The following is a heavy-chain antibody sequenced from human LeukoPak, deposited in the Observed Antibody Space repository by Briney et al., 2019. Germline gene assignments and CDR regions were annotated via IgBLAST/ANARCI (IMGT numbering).Heavy chain of an antibody. Sequence: ASVKVSCKASGYTFTSYGISWVRQAPGQGLEWMGWISAYNGNTNYAQKLQGRVTMTTDTSTSTAYMELRSLRSDDTAVYYCARSYSSTWYGGFDPWGQGTLVTVSS. CDR3: ARSYSSTWYGGFDP. CDR1: GYTFTSYG. D-gene: IGHD6-13*01. CDR2: ISAYNGNT. V-gene: IGHV1-18*01. J-gene: IGHJ5*02.